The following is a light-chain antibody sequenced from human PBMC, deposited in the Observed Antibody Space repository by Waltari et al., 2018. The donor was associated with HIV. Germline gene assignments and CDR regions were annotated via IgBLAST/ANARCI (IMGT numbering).Light chain of an antibody. V-gene: IGKV1-5*03. CDR2: KTS. J-gene: IGKJ1*01. CDR3: QHYHLFSWT. Sequence: DIQMTQSPSTLSASVGDRVTITCRASQGLRDLLAWYQQRPGKAPKLLTYKTSRLESGVPSRFSGSGSGTEFALTISSVQSDDFATYYCQHYHLFSWTFGQGTKV. CDR1: QGLRDL.